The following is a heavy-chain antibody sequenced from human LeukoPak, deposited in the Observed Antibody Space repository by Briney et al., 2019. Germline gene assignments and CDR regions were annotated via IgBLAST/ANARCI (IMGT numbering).Heavy chain of an antibody. CDR3: AKDRWGGIAAAQLDY. CDR1: GFTFDDYA. CDR2: ISWNSGSI. D-gene: IGHD6-13*01. V-gene: IGHV3-9*01. Sequence: GRSLRLSCAASGFTFDDYAMHWVRQAPGKGLEWVSGISWNSGSIGYADSVKGRFTISRDNAKNSLYLQMNSLRAEDTALYYCAKDRWGGIAAAQLDYWGQGTLVTVS. J-gene: IGHJ4*02.